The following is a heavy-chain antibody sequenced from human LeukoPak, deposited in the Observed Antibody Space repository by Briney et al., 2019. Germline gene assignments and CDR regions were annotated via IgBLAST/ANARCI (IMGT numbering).Heavy chain of an antibody. V-gene: IGHV5-51*01. J-gene: IGHJ4*02. CDR1: GYSFRSSW. D-gene: IGHD3-10*01. CDR2: IYPGDSDT. Sequence: GESLKISCQGSGYSFRSSWIGWVRQMPGKGLEWVGVIYPGDSDTRYSPSFQGRITISADKSITTAYLQWSSLKASDTAMYYCGSGSYRYCESWGQGTLVTVSS. CDR3: GSGSYRYCES.